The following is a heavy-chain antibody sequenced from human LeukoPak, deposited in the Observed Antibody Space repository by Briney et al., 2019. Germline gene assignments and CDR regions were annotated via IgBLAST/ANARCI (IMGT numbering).Heavy chain of an antibody. CDR3: ARVLMIAAHFDY. CDR1: GGSISSYY. D-gene: IGHD6-13*01. Sequence: SETLSLTCTVSGGSISSYYWSWIRQPPGKGLEWIGYIYYSGSTNYNPSLKSRVTISVDTSKNQFSLKLSSVTAADTAVYYCARVLMIAAHFDYWGQGTLVTVSS. CDR2: IYYSGST. J-gene: IGHJ4*02. V-gene: IGHV4-59*12.